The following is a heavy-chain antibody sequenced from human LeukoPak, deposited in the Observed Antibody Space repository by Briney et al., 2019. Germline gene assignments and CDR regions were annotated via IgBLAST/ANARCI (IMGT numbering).Heavy chain of an antibody. V-gene: IGHV4-59*01. D-gene: IGHD5-24*01. CDR2: IYYSGST. CDR3: ARVEMATTAPGWSRDY. CDR1: GGSISSYY. Sequence: SETLSLTCTVSGGSISSYYWSWIRQPPGKGLEWIGYIYYSGSTNYNPSLKSRVTISVDTSKNQFSLKLSSVTAEDTAVYYCARVEMATTAPGWSRDYWGRGTLVTVSS. J-gene: IGHJ4*02.